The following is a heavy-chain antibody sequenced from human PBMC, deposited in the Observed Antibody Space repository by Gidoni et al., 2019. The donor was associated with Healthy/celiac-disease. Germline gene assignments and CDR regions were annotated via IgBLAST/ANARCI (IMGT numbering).Heavy chain of an antibody. D-gene: IGHD2-21*01. CDR3: ARDSPGESYFDY. J-gene: IGHJ4*02. V-gene: IGHV3-20*04. CDR1: GFTFDDYG. Sequence: EVQLVESGGGVVRPGGSLRLYGAAAGFTFDDYGMSWVRQAPGKGLEWVSGINWNGGSTGYADSVKGRFTISRDNAKNSLYLQMNSLRAEDTALYYCARDSPGESYFDYWGQGTLVTVSS. CDR2: INWNGGST.